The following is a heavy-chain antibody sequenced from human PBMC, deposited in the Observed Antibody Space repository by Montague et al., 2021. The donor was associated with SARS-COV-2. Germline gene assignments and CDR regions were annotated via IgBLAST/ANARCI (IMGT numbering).Heavy chain of an antibody. J-gene: IGHJ6*02. D-gene: IGHD2-2*01. V-gene: IGHV3-7*01. CDR3: ARDSFAVVPAASNYYFYYGMDV. CDR2: IKQDGSEK. CDR1: GFTFSSYW. Sequence: SLRLSCAASGFTFSSYWMSWVRQAPGKGLEWVANIKQDGSEKYYVDSVKGRFTISRDNAKNSLYLQMNSLRAEDTAVYYCARDSFAVVPAASNYYFYYGMDVWGQGTTVTVSS.